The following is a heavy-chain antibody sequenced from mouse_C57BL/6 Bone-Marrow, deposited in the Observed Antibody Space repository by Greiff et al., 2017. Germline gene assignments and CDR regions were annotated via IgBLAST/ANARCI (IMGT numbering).Heavy chain of an antibody. V-gene: IGHV4-1*01. CDR2: INPDSSTI. D-gene: IGHD1-1*01. Sequence: EVQLLQSGGGLVQPGGSLKLSCAASGIDFSRYWMSWVRRAPGKGLEWIGEINPDSSTINYAPSLKDKFIISRDNAKNTLYLQMSKVRSEDTALYYCERPFITTVVGDWYFDVWGTGTTVTVSS. CDR1: GIDFSRYW. CDR3: ERPFITTVVGDWYFDV. J-gene: IGHJ1*03.